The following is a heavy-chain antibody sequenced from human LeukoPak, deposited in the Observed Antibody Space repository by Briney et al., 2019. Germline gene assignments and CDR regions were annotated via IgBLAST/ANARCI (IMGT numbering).Heavy chain of an antibody. CDR1: GFTFSSHW. CDR3: ARARIDH. CDR2: IKGDGSEK. V-gene: IGHV3-7*04. Sequence: PGGSLRLSCAASGFTFSSHWMTWVRQAPGKGLEWVANIKGDGSEKYYVDSVKGRFTISRDNAKNSLYLQMSSLGAEDTAVDYCARARIDHWGQGTLVTVSS. J-gene: IGHJ4*02.